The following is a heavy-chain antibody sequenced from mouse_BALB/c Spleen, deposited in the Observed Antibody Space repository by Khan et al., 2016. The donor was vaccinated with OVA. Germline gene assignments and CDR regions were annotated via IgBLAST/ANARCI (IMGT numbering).Heavy chain of an antibody. CDR2: IYPYNDDT. V-gene: IGHV1S136*01. D-gene: IGHD2-14*01. CDR3: ARNDRSAVYFDY. CDR1: GYTFTSYV. J-gene: IGHJ2*01. Sequence: VQLQQPGPELVKPGASVKMSCKASGYTFTSYVIHWVKQKPGQGLEWIGYIYPYNDDTKYNEKFKGKATLTSDKSSSTAYMELNSLTSEDSAVYFGARNDRSAVYFDYWGQGTTLTVSS.